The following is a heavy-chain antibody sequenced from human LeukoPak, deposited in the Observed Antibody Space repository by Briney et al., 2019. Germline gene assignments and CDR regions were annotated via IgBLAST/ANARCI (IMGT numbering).Heavy chain of an antibody. D-gene: IGHD3-10*01. J-gene: IGHJ2*01. Sequence: GGSLRLSCAASGFTFSSYAMSWVRQAPGKGLEWVSAISGSGGSTYYADSVKGRFTISRDNSKNTLYLHMNSLGADDTAVYYCAKDRVQGSWYFDLWGRGTLVTVSS. V-gene: IGHV3-23*01. CDR2: ISGSGGST. CDR1: GFTFSSYA. CDR3: AKDRVQGSWYFDL.